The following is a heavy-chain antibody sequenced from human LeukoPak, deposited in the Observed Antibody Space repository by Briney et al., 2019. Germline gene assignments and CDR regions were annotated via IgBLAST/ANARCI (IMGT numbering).Heavy chain of an antibody. Sequence: GGSLRPSCAASGFIFSSYEMNWVRQAPGKGLEWVSYISNSGSTIYYADSVKGRFTISRDNAKNSLYLQMNSLRAEDTAVYYCARGGYSNANKFYYYGMDVWGQGTTVTV. V-gene: IGHV3-48*03. CDR1: GFIFSSYE. CDR3: ARGGYSNANKFYYYGMDV. CDR2: ISNSGSTI. J-gene: IGHJ6*02. D-gene: IGHD4-11*01.